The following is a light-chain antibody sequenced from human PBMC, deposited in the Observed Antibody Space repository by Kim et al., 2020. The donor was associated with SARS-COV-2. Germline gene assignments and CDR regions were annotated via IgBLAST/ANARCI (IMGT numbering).Light chain of an antibody. J-gene: IGKJ2*01. CDR3: QQYGRPPMYT. V-gene: IGKV3-20*01. CDR1: QSVSSSF. Sequence: EIVLTQSPGTLSLSPGERATLSCRASQSVSSSFLAWYQQKPGQAPRLLIYAASSRATGIPDRFSGNGSGTDFTLSISRLEPEDFAVYYCQQYGRPPMYTLGQGTKLEI. CDR2: AAS.